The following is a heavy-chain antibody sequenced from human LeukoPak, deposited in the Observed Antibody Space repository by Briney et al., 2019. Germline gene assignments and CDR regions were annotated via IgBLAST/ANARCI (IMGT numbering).Heavy chain of an antibody. CDR3: ALYGSGRNFDY. Sequence: GGSLRLSCAASGSTFSSYAMNWVRQAPGKGLEWVSGISGSAGSTYYADSVRGRFTISRDNSKNTLFLQMNSLRAEDTAVYYCALYGSGRNFDYWGQGTLVTVSS. CDR2: ISGSAGST. V-gene: IGHV3-23*01. CDR1: GSTFSSYA. D-gene: IGHD3-10*01. J-gene: IGHJ4*02.